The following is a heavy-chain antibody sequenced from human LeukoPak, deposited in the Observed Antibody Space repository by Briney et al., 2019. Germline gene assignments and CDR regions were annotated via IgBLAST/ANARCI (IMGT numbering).Heavy chain of an antibody. CDR3: ARVKSTYYYMDV. Sequence: SETLSLTCTVSGYSFSSGYTWGWIRQPPGKGLEWIGSIYHSGSTYYNPSLKSRVTISVDTSKNQFSLKLSSVTAADTAVYYCARVKSTYYYMDVWGKGTTVTVSS. D-gene: IGHD5/OR15-5a*01. CDR2: IYHSGST. CDR1: GYSFSSGYT. J-gene: IGHJ6*03. V-gene: IGHV4-38-2*02.